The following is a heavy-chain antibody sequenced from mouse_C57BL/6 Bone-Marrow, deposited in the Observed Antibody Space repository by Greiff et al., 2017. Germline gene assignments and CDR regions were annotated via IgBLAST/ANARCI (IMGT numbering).Heavy chain of an antibody. V-gene: IGHV14-2*01. CDR2: IDPEDGDT. J-gene: IGHJ1*03. D-gene: IGHD2-2*01. CDR3: ARAPYLVSNFDV. Sequence: VQLKESGAELVKPGASVKLSCTASGFNIKDYYMHWVKQRTEQGLEWIGRIDPEDGDTKYAPKFQGKATITADTSSNTAYLQLSSLTSEDTAVYYCARAPYLVSNFDVWGTGTTVTVSS. CDR1: GFNIKDYY.